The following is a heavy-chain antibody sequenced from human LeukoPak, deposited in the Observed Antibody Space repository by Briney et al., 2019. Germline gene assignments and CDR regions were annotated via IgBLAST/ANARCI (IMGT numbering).Heavy chain of an antibody. CDR1: GFTFSSYS. D-gene: IGHD2-2*01. V-gene: IGHV3-21*01. Sequence: PGGSLRLSCAASGFTFSSYSMNWVRQAPGKGLEWVSSISSSSSYIYYADSVKGRFTISRDNAKNSLYLQMNSLSAEATAVYYCARDPRGYCSSTSCYPYFDCWGQGTLVTVSS. J-gene: IGHJ4*02. CDR2: ISSSSSYI. CDR3: ARDPRGYCSSTSCYPYFDC.